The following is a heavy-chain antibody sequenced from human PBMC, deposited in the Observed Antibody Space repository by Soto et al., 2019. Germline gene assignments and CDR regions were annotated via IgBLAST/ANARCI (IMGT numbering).Heavy chain of an antibody. CDR2: ISTNSNYT. D-gene: IGHD1-7*01. CDR1: GFVFSDYY. Sequence: GGSLSLSCAASGFVFSDYYMSWIRQAPGKGLEWVSYISTNSNYTNYADSVRGRFTISRDNARNSLYLQINRLTAEDTGVYYCAREHWNWNWFDPWGQGTLVTVSS. CDR3: AREHWNWNWFDP. J-gene: IGHJ5*02. V-gene: IGHV3-11*06.